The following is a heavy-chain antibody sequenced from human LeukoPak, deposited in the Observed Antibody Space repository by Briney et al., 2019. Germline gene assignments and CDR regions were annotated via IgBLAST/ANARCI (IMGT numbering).Heavy chain of an antibody. CDR3: ASLYNWNYASPYYMDV. Sequence: SETLSLTCAVYGGSFSGYYWSWIRQPPGKGLEWIGEINHSGSTKYNPSLKSRVSISIDTSKNQFSLKLSSVTAADTAMYYCASLYNWNYASPYYMDVWGKGTTVTVSS. J-gene: IGHJ6*03. V-gene: IGHV4-34*01. CDR2: INHSGST. CDR1: GGSFSGYY. D-gene: IGHD1-7*01.